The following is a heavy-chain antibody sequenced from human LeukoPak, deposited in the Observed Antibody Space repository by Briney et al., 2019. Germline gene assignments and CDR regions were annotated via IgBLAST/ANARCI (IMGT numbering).Heavy chain of an antibody. Sequence: SETLSLTCTVSGGSISDYYWNWMRQPPGKGLEWIGEINHSGSTNYNPSLKSRVTISVDTSKNQFSLKLSSVTAADTAVYYCARRTPHCTNGVCYGYYYYGMDVWGQGTTVTVSS. CDR2: INHSGST. D-gene: IGHD2-8*01. V-gene: IGHV4-34*01. J-gene: IGHJ6*02. CDR1: GGSISDYY. CDR3: ARRTPHCTNGVCYGYYYYGMDV.